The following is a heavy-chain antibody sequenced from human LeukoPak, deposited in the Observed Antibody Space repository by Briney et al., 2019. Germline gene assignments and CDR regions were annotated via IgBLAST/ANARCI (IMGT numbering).Heavy chain of an antibody. CDR3: ARDPNGSGSFDY. V-gene: IGHV4-34*01. Sequence: SETLSLTCAVYGRSFSGYYWSWIRQPPGQGLEWIGEINHSGSTNYNPSLKSRVTISVDTSKNQFSLKLSSVTAADTAVYYCARDPNGSGSFDYWGQGTLVTVSS. CDR2: INHSGST. CDR1: GRSFSGYY. J-gene: IGHJ4*02. D-gene: IGHD3-10*01.